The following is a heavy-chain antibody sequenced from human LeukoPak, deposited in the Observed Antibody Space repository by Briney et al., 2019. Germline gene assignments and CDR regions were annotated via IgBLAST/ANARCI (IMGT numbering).Heavy chain of an antibody. CDR1: GYTFTGYY. J-gene: IGHJ3*02. Sequence: RASVKVSCKASGYTFTGYYMHWVRQAPGQGLEWMGWINPNSGGTNYAQKFQGRVTMTRDTSISTAYMELSRLRSDDTAVYYCARDLGSSWYDAFDIWGQGTMVTVSS. V-gene: IGHV1-2*02. CDR2: INPNSGGT. D-gene: IGHD6-13*01. CDR3: ARDLGSSWYDAFDI.